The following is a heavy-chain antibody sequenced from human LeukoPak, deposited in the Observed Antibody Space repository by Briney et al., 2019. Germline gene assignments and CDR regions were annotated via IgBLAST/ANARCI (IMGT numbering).Heavy chain of an antibody. Sequence: GGSLRLSCAASGFTFNDYWMNWVRQAPGNGLEWVATISEDGSQKNYVDSVKGRFTIPRDNAKNSLYLQMNSLRTDDTAVYYCARDRGNYYGKGTFEYWGQGTLVTVSS. CDR1: GFTFNDYW. V-gene: IGHV3-7*01. J-gene: IGHJ4*02. CDR3: ARDRGNYYGKGTFEY. D-gene: IGHD3-10*01. CDR2: ISEDGSQK.